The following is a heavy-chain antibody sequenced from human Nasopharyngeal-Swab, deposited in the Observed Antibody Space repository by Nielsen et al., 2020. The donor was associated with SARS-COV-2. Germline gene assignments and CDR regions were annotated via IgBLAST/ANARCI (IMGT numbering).Heavy chain of an antibody. CDR2: IYYSGST. Sequence: GSLRLSCTVSGGSISSYYWSWIRQPPGKGLEWIGYIYYSGSTNYNPSLKGRVTISVDTSKNQFSLKLSSVTAADTAVYYCARGGGLGYYDFWSGYSQTSDAFDIWGQGTMVTVSS. J-gene: IGHJ3*02. CDR1: GGSISSYY. D-gene: IGHD3-3*01. V-gene: IGHV4-59*01. CDR3: ARGGGLGYYDFWSGYSQTSDAFDI.